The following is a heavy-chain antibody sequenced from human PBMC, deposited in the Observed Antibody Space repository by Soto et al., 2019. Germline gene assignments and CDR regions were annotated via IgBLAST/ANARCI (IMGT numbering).Heavy chain of an antibody. CDR1: GFTFSSYA. CDR3: AKSYLGSSGWSLFDY. Sequence: SLRLSCAASGFTFSSYAMSWVRQAPGKGLEWVSAISGSGGSTYYADSVKGRFTISRDNSKNTLYLQMNSLRAEDTAVYYCAKSYLGSSGWSLFDYWGQGTLVTVSS. CDR2: ISGSGGST. J-gene: IGHJ4*02. D-gene: IGHD6-19*01. V-gene: IGHV3-23*01.